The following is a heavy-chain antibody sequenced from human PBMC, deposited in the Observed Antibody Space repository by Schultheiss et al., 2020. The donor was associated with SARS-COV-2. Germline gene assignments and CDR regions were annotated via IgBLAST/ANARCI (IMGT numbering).Heavy chain of an antibody. Sequence: SETLSLTCTVPGGSISSYYWSWIRQPPGKGLEWIGYIYYSGSTNYNPSLKSRVTISVDTSKNQFSLKLSSVTAADTAVYYCARHPTLWYGMDVWGQGTTVTVSS. CDR1: GGSISSYY. CDR3: ARHPTLWYGMDV. J-gene: IGHJ6*02. V-gene: IGHV4-59*08. CDR2: IYYSGST.